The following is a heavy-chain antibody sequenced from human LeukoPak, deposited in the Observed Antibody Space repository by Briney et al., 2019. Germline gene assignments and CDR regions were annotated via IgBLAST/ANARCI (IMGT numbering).Heavy chain of an antibody. V-gene: IGHV4-34*01. CDR1: GGSFSGYY. J-gene: IGHJ4*02. D-gene: IGHD3-22*01. CDR2: IIHTGRT. Sequence: SETLSPTCGVYGGSFSGYYWTWIRQSPGMGLEWIGEIIHTGRTNYNPALTSRVSISVDTSKNQFSLKLTSVTAADTAVYFCAGGGDSGGYYYPMFDYWGRGTLVTVSS. CDR3: AGGGDSGGYYYPMFDY.